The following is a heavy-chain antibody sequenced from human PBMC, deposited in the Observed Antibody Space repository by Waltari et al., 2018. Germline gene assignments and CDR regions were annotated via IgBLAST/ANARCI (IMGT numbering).Heavy chain of an antibody. D-gene: IGHD3-9*01. V-gene: IGHV4-39*02. CDR3: ARRPYDISTGGFDY. Sequence: QLQLQESGPGLVNPSETLSLSCTVAGDSISLKSYYWGWIRPPPGKGLEWIGSFYYGGTNYNPSLKSRVTISADTSKNRFSLKLNSVTATDTAVYYCARRPYDISTGGFDYWGQGILVTVSA. CDR1: GDSISLKSYY. J-gene: IGHJ4*02. CDR2: FYYGGT.